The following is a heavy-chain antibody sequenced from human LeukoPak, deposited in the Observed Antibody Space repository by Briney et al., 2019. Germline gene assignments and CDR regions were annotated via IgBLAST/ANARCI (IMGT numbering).Heavy chain of an antibody. Sequence: SVSLSCRTSGYTFTGYYMHWVRQAPGHGLEWMGWINPKSGGINYAQKFNGRVTMTRDTSISTAYKELSSLRSDDTAVYYCTRDPEGDLGLNWFDPWGQGTLVTVSS. CDR2: INPKSGGI. J-gene: IGHJ5*02. D-gene: IGHD3-16*01. CDR3: TRDPEGDLGLNWFDP. V-gene: IGHV1-2*02. CDR1: GYTFTGYY.